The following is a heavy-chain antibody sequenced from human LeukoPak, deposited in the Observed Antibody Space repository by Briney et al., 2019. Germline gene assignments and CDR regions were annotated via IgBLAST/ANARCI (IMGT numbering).Heavy chain of an antibody. V-gene: IGHV4-59*11. CDR1: GGSLSNHY. J-gene: IGHJ3*02. D-gene: IGHD6-13*01. CDR3: ARDLEAAGTQDAFDI. Sequence: PSETLSLTCAVSGGSLSNHYWSWIRQLPGKGLEWIGYIHYSGTTNYSPSLKSRVTISIDTSKTHFSLKLTSVTAADTAVYYCARDLEAAGTQDAFDIWGQGTMVTVSS. CDR2: IHYSGTT.